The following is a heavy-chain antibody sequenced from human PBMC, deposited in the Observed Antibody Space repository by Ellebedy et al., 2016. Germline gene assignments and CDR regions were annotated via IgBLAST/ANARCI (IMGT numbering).Heavy chain of an antibody. Sequence: SETLSLXXAVYGGSFSGYYWTWIRQPPGKGLEWIGEINHRGSTNYNPSLKSRVTISVETSKNQFSLKLSSVTAADTAVYYCAGADHYYDTRMGAFEIWGQGTMVTVSS. CDR1: GGSFSGYY. V-gene: IGHV4-34*01. D-gene: IGHD3-22*01. CDR3: AGADHYYDTRMGAFEI. J-gene: IGHJ3*02. CDR2: INHRGST.